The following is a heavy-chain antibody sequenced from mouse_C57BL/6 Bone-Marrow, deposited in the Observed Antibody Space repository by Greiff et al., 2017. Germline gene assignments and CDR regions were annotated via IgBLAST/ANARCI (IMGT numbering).Heavy chain of an antibody. CDR1: GYSITSGYY. CDR3: ARRYYGSGYFDY. V-gene: IGHV3-6*01. D-gene: IGHD1-1*01. J-gene: IGHJ2*01. CDR2: IRYDGSN. Sequence: EVKLQESGPGLVKPSQSLSLTCSVTGYSITSGYYWNWIRQFPGNKLEWMGYIRYDGSNNYNPSLKNRISITRDTSKNQFFLKLNSLTTEDTATYYCARRYYGSGYFDYWGQGTTLTVSS.